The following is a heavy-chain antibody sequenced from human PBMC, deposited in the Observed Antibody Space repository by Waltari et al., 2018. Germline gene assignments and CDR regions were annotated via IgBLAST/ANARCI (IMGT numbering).Heavy chain of an antibody. J-gene: IGHJ4*02. Sequence: QVQLQESGPGLVKPSETLSLTCTVSGGSISSHYWSWIRQPPGKGLEWIGYIYYSGSTNYNPSLKSRVTISVDTSKNQFSLKLSSVTAADTAVYYCARSHITLYYGDYLDYWGQGTLVTVSS. CDR1: GGSISSHY. CDR3: ARSHITLYYGDYLDY. D-gene: IGHD4-17*01. CDR2: IYYSGST. V-gene: IGHV4-59*11.